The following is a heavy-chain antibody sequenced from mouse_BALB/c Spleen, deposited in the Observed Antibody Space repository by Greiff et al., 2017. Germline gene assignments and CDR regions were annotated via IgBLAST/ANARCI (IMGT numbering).Heavy chain of an antibody. V-gene: IGHV1-14*01. J-gene: IGHJ2*01. Sequence: EVQLQQSGPELVKPGASVKMSCKASGYTFTSYVMHWVKQKPGQGLEWIGYINPYNDGTKYNEKFKGKATLTSDKSSSTAYMELSSLTSEDSAVYYCARRFITTVVATDYWGQGTTLTVSS. D-gene: IGHD1-1*01. CDR3: ARRFITTVVATDY. CDR1: GYTFTSYV. CDR2: INPYNDGT.